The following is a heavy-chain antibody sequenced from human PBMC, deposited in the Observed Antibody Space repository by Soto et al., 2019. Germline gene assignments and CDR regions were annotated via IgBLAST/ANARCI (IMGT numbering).Heavy chain of an antibody. J-gene: IGHJ6*02. CDR1: GYTFTSYS. CDR3: ARDPSYYGMDF. CDR2: INAGNGNT. V-gene: IGHV1-3*05. Sequence: QVQLVQSGAEEKKPGASVKVSCKASGYTFTSYSIPWVRQAPGQRLEWMGWINAGNGNTKYSQKFQGRVTITRDTSASTAYMELSSLRSEDTAVYYCARDPSYYGMDFWCQGTTVTVSS.